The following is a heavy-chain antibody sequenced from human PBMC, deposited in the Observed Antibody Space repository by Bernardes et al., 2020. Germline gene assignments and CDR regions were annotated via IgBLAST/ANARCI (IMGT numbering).Heavy chain of an antibody. CDR3: AREGVFKCGGSCPVRY. D-gene: IGHD2-15*01. Sequence: ASVKVSCKASGYTFTSYGISWVRQAPGQGLEWMGWISAYNGNTNYAQKLQGRVTMTTDTSTSTAYMELRSLRSDDTAVYYCAREGVFKCGGSCPVRYWGQGNLVTVSS. J-gene: IGHJ4*02. V-gene: IGHV1-18*01. CDR1: GYTFTSYG. CDR2: ISAYNGNT.